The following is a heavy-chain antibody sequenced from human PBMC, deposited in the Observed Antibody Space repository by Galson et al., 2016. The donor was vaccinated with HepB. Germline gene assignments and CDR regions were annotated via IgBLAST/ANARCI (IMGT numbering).Heavy chain of an antibody. CDR3: VRGTLGWYGIDY. J-gene: IGHJ4*02. D-gene: IGHD6-19*01. Sequence: SLRLSCAASGFTFSSYWMHWVRQAPGKGLVWVSRINGDGNYADYADSVKGRFSISRDNAKNTLYLQMNSLRADDTAVYHCVRGTLGWYGIDYWGQGTLVTVSS. V-gene: IGHV3-74*01. CDR2: INGDGNYA. CDR1: GFTFSSYW.